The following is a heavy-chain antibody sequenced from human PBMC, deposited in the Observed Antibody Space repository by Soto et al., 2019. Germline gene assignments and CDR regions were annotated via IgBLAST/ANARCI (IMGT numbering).Heavy chain of an antibody. CDR1: GFTFSSYA. V-gene: IGHV3-23*01. CDR3: ARWSTEVDGAGGLGY. CDR2: ISGSGGST. D-gene: IGHD3-16*01. J-gene: IGHJ4*02. Sequence: EVQLLESGGGLVQPGGSLRLSCAASGFTFSSYAMSWVRQAPGKGLEWVSAISGSGGSTYYADSVKGRFTISRDNSKNTLYLQMNSLRAEDTAVYYCARWSTEVDGAGGLGYWGQGTLVTVSS.